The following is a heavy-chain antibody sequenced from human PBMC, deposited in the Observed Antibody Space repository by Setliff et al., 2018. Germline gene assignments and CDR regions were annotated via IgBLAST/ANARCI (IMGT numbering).Heavy chain of an antibody. D-gene: IGHD3-22*01. V-gene: IGHV4-59*01. CDR2: IYYSGST. J-gene: IGHJ4*02. Sequence: SETLSLTCTVSGGSISSYYWSWIRQPPGKGLEWIGYIYYSGSTNYNPSLKSRVTISVDTSQNQFSLKLSAVTAADTAVYYCASAITVIDGPLAEYYFDYWGQGTLVTVSS. CDR3: ASAITVIDGPLAEYYFDY. CDR1: GGSISSYY.